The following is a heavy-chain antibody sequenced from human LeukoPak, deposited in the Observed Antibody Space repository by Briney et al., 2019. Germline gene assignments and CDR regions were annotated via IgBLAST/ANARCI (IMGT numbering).Heavy chain of an antibody. Sequence: PSETLSLTCTVSGGSISSSSYYWGWIRQPPGKGLEWIGSIYYSGSTYYNPSLKSRVTISVDTSKNQFSLKLSSVTAADTAVYYCARDLSQQLDYYDSSGYPGPLDIWGQGTMVTVSS. CDR1: GGSISSSSYY. J-gene: IGHJ3*02. CDR2: IYYSGST. CDR3: ARDLSQQLDYYDSSGYPGPLDI. D-gene: IGHD3-22*01. V-gene: IGHV4-39*07.